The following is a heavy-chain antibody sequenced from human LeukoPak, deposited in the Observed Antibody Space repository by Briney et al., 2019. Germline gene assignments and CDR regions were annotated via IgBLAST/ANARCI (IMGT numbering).Heavy chain of an antibody. CDR1: GGSISSYY. CDR3: ARTYFSSSSCYEDWVDP. Sequence: SETLSLTCTVSGGSISSYYWSWIRQPPGKGLEWIGYIYYSGSTNYNPSLKSRVTISVDTSKNQFSLKLSSVTAADTAVYYCARTYFSSSSCYEDWVDPWGQGTLVTVSS. CDR2: IYYSGST. V-gene: IGHV4-59*01. J-gene: IGHJ5*02. D-gene: IGHD2-2*01.